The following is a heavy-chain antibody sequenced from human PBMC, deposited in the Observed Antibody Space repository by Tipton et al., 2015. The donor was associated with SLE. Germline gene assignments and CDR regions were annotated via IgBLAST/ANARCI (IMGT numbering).Heavy chain of an antibody. CDR2: ISYDGSNK. V-gene: IGHV3-30*19. CDR1: GFTFSSYG. CDR3: ARDGGASVVVAAKDAFDI. J-gene: IGHJ3*02. Sequence: SLRLSCAASGFTFSSYGMHWVRQAPGKGPEWVAVISYDGSNKYYADSVKGRFTISRDNSKNTLYLQMNSLRAEDTAVYYCARDGGASVVVAAKDAFDIWGQGTMVTVSS. D-gene: IGHD2-15*01.